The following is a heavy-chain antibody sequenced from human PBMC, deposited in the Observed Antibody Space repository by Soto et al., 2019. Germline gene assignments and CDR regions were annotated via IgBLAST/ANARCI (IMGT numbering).Heavy chain of an antibody. Sequence: SETLSLTCTVSGGSISSGDYYWSWIRQPPGKGLEWIGYIYYSGSTYYNPSLKSRVTISVDTSKNQFSLKLSSVTAADTAVYYCARATYYYDSSGYYIFDYWGQGNLVTVSS. CDR3: ARATYYYDSSGYYIFDY. V-gene: IGHV4-30-4*01. CDR2: IYYSGST. J-gene: IGHJ4*02. CDR1: GGSISSGDYY. D-gene: IGHD3-22*01.